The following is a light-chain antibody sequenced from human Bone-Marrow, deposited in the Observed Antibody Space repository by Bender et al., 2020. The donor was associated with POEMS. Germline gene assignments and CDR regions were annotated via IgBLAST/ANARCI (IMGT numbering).Light chain of an antibody. Sequence: QSVLTQPPSVSAAPGQRVTISCTGSSSNIGAGYDVHWYQHVSGAAPRLLIYAHDIRPSGVPNRFSASKSGSSASLAISGLQSEDAADYYCSTWDDRLNAWLFGGGTKLTVL. CDR2: AHD. CDR3: STWDDRLNAWL. J-gene: IGLJ3*02. V-gene: IGLV1-50*01. CDR1: SSNIGAGYD.